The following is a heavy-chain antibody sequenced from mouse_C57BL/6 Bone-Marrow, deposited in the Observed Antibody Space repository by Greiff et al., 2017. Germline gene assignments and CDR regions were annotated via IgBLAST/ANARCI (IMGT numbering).Heavy chain of an antibody. CDR3: ARDYDGDWYFDV. CDR2: IYYSGTI. J-gene: IGHJ1*03. D-gene: IGHD1-1*01. CDR1: GISITTGNYR. Sequence: VQLQQSGPGLVKPSQTVFLTCTVTGISITTGNYRWSWIRQFPGNKLEWIGYIYYSGTITYNPSLTSRTTITRDTPKNQFFLEMNSLTAEDTATYYCARDYDGDWYFDVWGTGTTVTVSS. V-gene: IGHV3-5*01.